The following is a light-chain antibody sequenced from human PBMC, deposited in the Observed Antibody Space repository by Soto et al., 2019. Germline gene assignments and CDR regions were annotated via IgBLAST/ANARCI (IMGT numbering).Light chain of an antibody. J-gene: IGLJ2*01. CDR2: GNT. CDR1: STNIGAGYD. V-gene: IGLV1-40*01. CDR3: QSYDETLSGVV. Sequence: QAVVTQPPSVSGAPGQRVTISCTGSSTNIGAGYDVHWYQQLPGTAPKLLIYGNTIRPSGVPDRFSGSKSGTSASLAITGLQAEDEADYYCQSYDETLSGVVFGGGTKLTVL.